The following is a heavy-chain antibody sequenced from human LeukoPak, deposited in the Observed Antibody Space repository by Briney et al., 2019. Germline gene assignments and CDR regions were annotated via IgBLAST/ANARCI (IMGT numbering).Heavy chain of an antibody. CDR3: AKDPLVVVTATFDY. CDR2: IYSGGDT. J-gene: IGHJ4*02. CDR1: GFTVSSNP. D-gene: IGHD2-21*02. V-gene: IGHV3-53*01. Sequence: PGGSLRLSRAASGFTVSSNPVSWVRQAAGKGLEWVSIIYSGGDTYYADSVKGRFTISRDISKNTLYLQMNSLRAEDTAVYYCAKDPLVVVTATFDYWGQGTLVTVSS.